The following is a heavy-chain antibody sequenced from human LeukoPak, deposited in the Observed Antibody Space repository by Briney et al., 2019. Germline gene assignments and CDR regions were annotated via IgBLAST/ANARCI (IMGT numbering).Heavy chain of an antibody. CDR1: GFTFSSYA. V-gene: IGHV3-23*01. CDR3: AKIYYGGPRGAIDY. J-gene: IGHJ4*02. Sequence: PGGSLRLSCAASGFTFSSYAMSWVRQAPGKGLEWVSAISGSGGSTYYADSVKGRFTISRDNSKNTLYLQMNSLRAEDTAVYYCAKIYYGGPRGAIDYWGQGTLVTVSS. D-gene: IGHD1-26*01. CDR2: ISGSGGST.